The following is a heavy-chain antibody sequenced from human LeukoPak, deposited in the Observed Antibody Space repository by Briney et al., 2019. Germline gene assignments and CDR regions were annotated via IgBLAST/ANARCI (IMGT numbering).Heavy chain of an antibody. CDR2: IYTSGTT. V-gene: IGHV4-59*10. CDR3: ARDPRRYFDY. Sequence: SETLSLTCAVYGGSFSGYYWSWIRQPAGKGLEWIGRIYTSGTTNYNPSLKSRVTISVDTSTNQVSLKLSSVTAADTAVYYCARDPRRYFDYWGQGTLVTVSS. CDR1: GGSFSGYY. J-gene: IGHJ4*02.